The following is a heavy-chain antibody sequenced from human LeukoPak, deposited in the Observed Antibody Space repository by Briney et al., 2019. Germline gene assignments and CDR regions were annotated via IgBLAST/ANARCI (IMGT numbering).Heavy chain of an antibody. CDR2: ISGSGGST. CDR1: GFTFSSYA. D-gene: IGHD1-1*01. Sequence: GGSLRLSCAASGFTFSSYAMRWVRPAPGKGLEWVSAISGSGGSTYYADSVKGRFTISRDNSKNTLFLQMNSLRAEDTAVYYCAKGWTSLDYWGQGTLVAVSS. V-gene: IGHV3-23*01. CDR3: AKGWTSLDY. J-gene: IGHJ4*02.